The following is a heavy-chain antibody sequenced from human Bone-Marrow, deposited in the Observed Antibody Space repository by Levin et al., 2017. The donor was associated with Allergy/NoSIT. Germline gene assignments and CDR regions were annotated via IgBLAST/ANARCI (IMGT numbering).Heavy chain of an antibody. CDR3: AKDIFPYYYDSSGPTGD. J-gene: IGHJ4*02. CDR1: GFTFDDYA. CDR2: ISWNSGSI. Sequence: GGSLRLSCAASGFTFDDYAMHWVRQAPGKGLEWVSGISWNSGSIGYADSVKGRFTISRDNAKNSLYLQMNSLRAEDTALYYCAKDIFPYYYDSSGPTGDWGQGTLVTVSS. D-gene: IGHD3-22*01. V-gene: IGHV3-9*01.